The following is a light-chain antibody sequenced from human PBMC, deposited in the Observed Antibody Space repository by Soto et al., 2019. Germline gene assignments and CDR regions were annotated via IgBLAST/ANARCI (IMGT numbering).Light chain of an antibody. CDR1: QDIAKY. V-gene: IGKV1-33*01. J-gene: IGKJ2*01. CDR3: QQYDNLPYT. Sequence: DIQMTQSPSSLSASVGDRVTITCQASQDIAKYLSWHQQKPGKPPRLLIYEASNLETGVPSRFSASGSGTDFAFTISSLQPEDIATYYCQQYDNLPYTFGQGTKLDI. CDR2: EAS.